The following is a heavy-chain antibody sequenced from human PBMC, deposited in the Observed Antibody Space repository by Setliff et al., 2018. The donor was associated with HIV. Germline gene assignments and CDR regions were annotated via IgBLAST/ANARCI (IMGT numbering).Heavy chain of an antibody. CDR3: ARLWAYYDRSGRTAVDV. CDR2: INHSGTT. CDR1: GGSISSSIYY. V-gene: IGHV4-39*07. Sequence: LSLTCTVSGGSISSSIYYWGWIRQPPGKGLEWIGEINHSGTTNYNPSLESRVTISVDTSKNEFSLKLSSVTAADTAVYYCARLWAYYDRSGRTAVDVWGQGTMVTVSS. J-gene: IGHJ3*01. D-gene: IGHD3-22*01.